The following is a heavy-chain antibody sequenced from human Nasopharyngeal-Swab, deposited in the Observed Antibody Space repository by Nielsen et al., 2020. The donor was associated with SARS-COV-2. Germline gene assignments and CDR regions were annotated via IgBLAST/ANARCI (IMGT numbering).Heavy chain of an antibody. D-gene: IGHD1-26*01. V-gene: IGHV1-3*01. J-gene: IGHJ4*02. CDR3: ARGARPGGSFDY. CDR1: GYTFTSYA. Sequence: ASVKVSCKASGYTFTSYAMHWVRQAPGQRLEWMGWINAGNGNTKYSQKFQGRVTITRDTSASTAYMELSSLRSEDTAVYYCARGARPGGSFDYWGQGTPVTVSS. CDR2: INAGNGNT.